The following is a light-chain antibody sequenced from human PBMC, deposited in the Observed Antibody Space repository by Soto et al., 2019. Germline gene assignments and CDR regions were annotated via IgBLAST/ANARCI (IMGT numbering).Light chain of an antibody. CDR3: QQYGSSPTLT. CDR2: GAS. Sequence: EIVFTQSPVTLSVSPLERATLSGRSIQSVSSSYLAWYQQKPGQAPRLLIYGASSRATGIPDRFSGSGSGTDFTLTISRLEPEDFAVYYCQQYGSSPTLTLGGGTKVDIK. V-gene: IGKV3-20*01. CDR1: QSVSSSY. J-gene: IGKJ4*01.